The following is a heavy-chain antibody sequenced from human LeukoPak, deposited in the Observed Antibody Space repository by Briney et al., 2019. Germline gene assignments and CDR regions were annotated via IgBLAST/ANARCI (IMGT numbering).Heavy chain of an antibody. J-gene: IGHJ4*02. CDR2: IDQDGSEK. Sequence: GGSLRLSCAASAFTFSSYWMSWVRQAPGNGLEWVANIDQDGSEKYYVESMKGRITISRDTAKNSLYLQMNSLRAEDTAVYYCARRYCSSTSCTLDYWGQGTLVTVSS. D-gene: IGHD2-2*01. V-gene: IGHV3-7*01. CDR1: AFTFSSYW. CDR3: ARRYCSSTSCTLDY.